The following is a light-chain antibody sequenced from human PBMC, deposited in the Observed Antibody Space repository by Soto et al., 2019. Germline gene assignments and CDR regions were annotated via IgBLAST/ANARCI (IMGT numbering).Light chain of an antibody. J-gene: IGLJ1*01. CDR1: SSDIGTYKY. CDR3: SSYRSSSTLDDV. Sequence: QSVLTQPASVSGSPGQSITISCTGTSSDIGTYKYVSWFQHHPGKAPKLMIYEVSNRPSGISNRFSGSKSGNTASLTISGLQAEDEADYYCSSYRSSSTLDDVFGTGTKVTVL. CDR2: EVS. V-gene: IGLV2-14*01.